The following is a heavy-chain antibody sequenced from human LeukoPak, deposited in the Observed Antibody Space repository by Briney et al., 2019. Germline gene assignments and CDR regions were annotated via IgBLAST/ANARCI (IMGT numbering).Heavy chain of an antibody. D-gene: IGHD7-27*01. CDR1: GFTFSSCS. J-gene: IGHJ5*02. Sequence: GGSLRLSCAASGFTFSSCSMNWVRQAPGKGLEWVSSISSSSSYIYYADSVKGRFTISRDNAKNSLYLQMNSLRAEDTAVYYCARAKSVPRGWFDPWGQGTLVTVSS. CDR3: ARAKSVPRGWFDP. CDR2: ISSSSSYI. V-gene: IGHV3-21*01.